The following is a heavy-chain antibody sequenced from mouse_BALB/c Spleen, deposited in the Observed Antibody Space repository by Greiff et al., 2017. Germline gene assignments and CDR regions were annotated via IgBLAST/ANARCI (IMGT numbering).Heavy chain of an antibody. Sequence: DVKLVESGGGSVKLGGSLKLSCAASGFTFSSYYMSWVRQTPEKRLELVAAINSNGGSTYYPDTVKGRFTISRDNAKNTLYLQMSSLKSEDTALYYCARHGYDAMDYWGQGTSVTVSS. CDR2: INSNGGST. CDR1: GFTFSSYY. V-gene: IGHV5-6-2*01. J-gene: IGHJ4*01. CDR3: ARHGYDAMDY.